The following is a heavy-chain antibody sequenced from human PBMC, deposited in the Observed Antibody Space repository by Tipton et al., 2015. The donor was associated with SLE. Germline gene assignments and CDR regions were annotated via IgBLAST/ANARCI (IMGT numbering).Heavy chain of an antibody. J-gene: IGHJ4*02. CDR1: GGSFSGYY. V-gene: IGHV4-34*01. Sequence: AGLVKPSETLSLTCAVYGGSFSGYYWSWIRQPPGKGLEWIGEINHSGSTNYNPSLKSRVTISVDTSKNQFSLKLSSVTAADTAVYYCARDSVGYCSSTSCSDYGGIDYWGQGTLVTVSS. D-gene: IGHD2-2*01. CDR2: INHSGST. CDR3: ARDSVGYCSSTSCSDYGGIDY.